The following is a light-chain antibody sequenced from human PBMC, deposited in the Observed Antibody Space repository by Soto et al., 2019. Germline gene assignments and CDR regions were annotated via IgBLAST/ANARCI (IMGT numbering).Light chain of an antibody. CDR3: GHCSTGAT. J-gene: IGKJ5*01. Sequence: ARTLSARTLAVYAKGRATLSCRASQSVSRNLAWCQQRPGRAPSLLISGASTRATGIAARLSGSGSGREFTLPLSSMQSEDYAFDYCGHCSTGATFFRGTRLEIK. CDR1: QSVSRN. V-gene: IGKV3-15*01. CDR2: GAS.